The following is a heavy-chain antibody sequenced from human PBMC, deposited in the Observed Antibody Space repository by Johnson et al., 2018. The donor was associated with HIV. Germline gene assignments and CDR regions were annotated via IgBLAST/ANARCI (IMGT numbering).Heavy chain of an antibody. V-gene: IGHV3-33*01. D-gene: IGHD1-26*01. CDR3: ATLSGSYYAFDI. Sequence: VQVLESGGGVVQPGRSLRLSCAASGFTFSTYGMHWVRQAPGKGLEWLAVIWYDGSNKYYADSVKGRFTISRDNYKFTLYLQMNSLRAEDTAVYYCATLSGSYYAFDIWGQGTMVTVSS. J-gene: IGHJ3*02. CDR2: IWYDGSNK. CDR1: GFTFSTYG.